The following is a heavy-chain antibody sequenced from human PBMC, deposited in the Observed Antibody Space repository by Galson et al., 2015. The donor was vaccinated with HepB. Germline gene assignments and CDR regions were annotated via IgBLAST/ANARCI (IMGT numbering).Heavy chain of an antibody. CDR3: AKLSYGGYVATY. Sequence: SLRLSCAASGFTFSSYAMSWVRQAPGKGLEWVSAISGSGGSTYYADSVKGRFTISRDNSKNTLYLQMNSLRAEDTAVYYCAKLSYGGYVATYWGQGTLVTVSS. D-gene: IGHD4-17*01. V-gene: IGHV3-23*01. CDR1: GFTFSSYA. CDR2: ISGSGGST. J-gene: IGHJ4*02.